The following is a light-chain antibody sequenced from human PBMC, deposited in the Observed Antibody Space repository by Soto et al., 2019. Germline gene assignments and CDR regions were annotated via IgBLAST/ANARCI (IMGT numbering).Light chain of an antibody. Sequence: EIVMTQSPATLSVSPGERATLSCRASQSVSSNLAWYQHTPGQAPRLIIYGASKRATGIPARFSGSVSGTEFTLTISSLKSEDLAVYDGQQYKNWPPWTFGQGTKVDIK. CDR3: QQYKNWPPWT. CDR2: GAS. V-gene: IGKV3-15*01. J-gene: IGKJ1*01. CDR1: QSVSSN.